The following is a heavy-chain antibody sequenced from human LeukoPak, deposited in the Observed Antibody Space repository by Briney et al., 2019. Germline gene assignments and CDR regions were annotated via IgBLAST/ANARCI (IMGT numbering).Heavy chain of an antibody. CDR3: ATLADFWSGFGY. CDR2: IYYSGST. J-gene: IGHJ4*02. CDR1: GGSISSYY. D-gene: IGHD3-3*01. Sequence: TETLSLTCTVSGGSISSYYWSWIRQPPGKGLEWIGYIYYSGSTNYNPSLKSRVTISVDTSKNQFSLKLSSVTAADTAVYYCATLADFWSGFGYWGQGTLVSVSS. V-gene: IGHV4-59*01.